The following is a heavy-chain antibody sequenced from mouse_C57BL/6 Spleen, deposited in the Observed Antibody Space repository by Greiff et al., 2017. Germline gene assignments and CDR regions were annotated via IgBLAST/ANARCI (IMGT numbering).Heavy chain of an antibody. CDR2: IDPSDSYT. CDR3: AIPIYYYGSPFAY. J-gene: IGHJ3*01. Sequence: QVQLQQPGAELVKPGASVKLSCKASGYTFTSYWMQWVKQRPGQGLEWIGEIDPSDSYTNYNQKFKGKATLTVDTSSSTAYMQLSSLTSEDSAVYYCAIPIYYYGSPFAYWGQGTLVTVSA. D-gene: IGHD1-1*01. V-gene: IGHV1-50*01. CDR1: GYTFTSYW.